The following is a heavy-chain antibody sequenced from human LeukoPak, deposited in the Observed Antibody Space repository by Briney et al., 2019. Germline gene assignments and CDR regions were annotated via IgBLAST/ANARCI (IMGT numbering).Heavy chain of an antibody. V-gene: IGHV5-51*01. CDR3: ARRGGCSSTSCYHY. CDR1: GCIFTNYW. D-gene: IGHD2-2*01. Sequence: GGSLEISCKGSGCIFTNYWIGWVRQVPGEGPGGIGSIHPRDSETLYTPSFRGQVTISADKSISTAYLQWSSLKASDTAMYYCARRGGCSSTSCYHYWGQGTLVTVSS. CDR2: IHPRDSET. J-gene: IGHJ4*02.